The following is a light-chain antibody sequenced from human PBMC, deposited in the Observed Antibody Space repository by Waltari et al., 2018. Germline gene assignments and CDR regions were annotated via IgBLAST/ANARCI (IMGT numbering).Light chain of an antibody. CDR1: QGIRSW. CDR3: QKYGSTPRP. V-gene: IGKV1-12*01. Sequence: DIQMTQSPPSVSASVGDRVTITSRASQGIRSWLSWYQQKPGKAPKLLIYATSNLQSGVPSRFSGSGSGTEFTLTISSLQPEDVATYYCQKYGSTPRPFGGGTKVEIK. CDR2: ATS. J-gene: IGKJ4*01.